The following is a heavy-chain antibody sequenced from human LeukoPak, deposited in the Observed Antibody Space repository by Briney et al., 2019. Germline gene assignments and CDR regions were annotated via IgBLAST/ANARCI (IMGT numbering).Heavy chain of an antibody. Sequence: SETLSLTCTVSGGSITSYYWTYLRQPAGKGLEWIGRIHTSGSTNYNPSLKSRVTMSVDTSKNQFSLNLSSVTAADTAMYYCAREFSGTSIAARVFDSWGQGTLVTDSS. J-gene: IGHJ4*02. CDR1: GGSITSYY. V-gene: IGHV4-4*07. CDR3: AREFSGTSIAARVFDS. CDR2: IHTSGST. D-gene: IGHD6-6*01.